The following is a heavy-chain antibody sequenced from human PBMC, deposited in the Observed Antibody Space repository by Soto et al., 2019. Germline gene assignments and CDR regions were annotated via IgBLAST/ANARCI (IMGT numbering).Heavy chain of an antibody. CDR1: GFTFSLYA. CDR2: IGGGGSST. CDR3: AKYLAVTQRDAFDI. Sequence: EVQLLESGGGLVQPGGSLRLSCAASGFTFSLYAMSWVRQAPGKGLEWVSGIGGGGSSTYYADSVKGRFTISRDNSKNTLYLQMNSLRAEDTAVYYCAKYLAVTQRDAFDIWGQGTMVTVSS. J-gene: IGHJ3*02. D-gene: IGHD4-17*01. V-gene: IGHV3-23*01.